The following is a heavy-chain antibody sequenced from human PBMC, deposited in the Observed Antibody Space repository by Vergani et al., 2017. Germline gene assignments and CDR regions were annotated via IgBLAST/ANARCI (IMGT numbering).Heavy chain of an antibody. J-gene: IGHJ3*02. CDR2: IIPIFGTE. CDR1: GGTFSSYA. D-gene: IGHD5-24*01. CDR3: ASDPRDGYNLAILDI. V-gene: IGHV1-69*01. Sequence: QVQLVQSGAEVKKPGSSVKVSCKASGGTFSSYAISWVRQAPGQGLEWMGGIIPIFGTEHYAQKFQGRVTITAAESTSTAYMELSSLRSEDTAVYYCASDPRDGYNLAILDIWGQGTMVTVSS.